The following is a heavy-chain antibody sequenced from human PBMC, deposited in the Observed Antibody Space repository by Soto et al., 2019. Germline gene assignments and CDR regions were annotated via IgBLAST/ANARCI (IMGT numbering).Heavy chain of an antibody. CDR2: IRSKAYGGTT. V-gene: IGHV3-49*04. Sequence: GGSLRLSCTASGFTFGDYAMSWVRQAPGKGLEWVGFIRSKAYGGTTEYAASVKGRFTISRDDSKSIAYLQMNSLKTEDTAVFYCARTAGYYDSSGYYSGYYYYGMDVWGRGTTVTVSS. CDR3: ARTAGYYDSSGYYSGYYYYGMDV. J-gene: IGHJ6*02. CDR1: GFTFGDYA. D-gene: IGHD3-22*01.